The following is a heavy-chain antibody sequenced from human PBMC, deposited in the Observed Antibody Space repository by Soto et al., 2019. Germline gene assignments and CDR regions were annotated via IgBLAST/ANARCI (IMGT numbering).Heavy chain of an antibody. D-gene: IGHD3-9*01. Sequence: ASVKVSCKASGGTFSSYTISWVRQAPGQGLEWMGKIIPILGIANYAQKFQGRVTITADKSTSTAYMELSSLRSEYTAVYYCVRVHTRLNYDILTGYGNWFDPWGQGTLVTVSS. V-gene: IGHV1-69*02. J-gene: IGHJ5*02. CDR1: GGTFSSYT. CDR2: IIPILGIA. CDR3: VRVHTRLNYDILTGYGNWFDP.